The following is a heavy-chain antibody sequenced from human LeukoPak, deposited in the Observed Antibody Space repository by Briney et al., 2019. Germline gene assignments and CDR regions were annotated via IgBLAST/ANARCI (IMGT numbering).Heavy chain of an antibody. CDR3: ARHGRGDSGSYFYYFDY. J-gene: IGHJ4*02. CDR1: GASISSYF. Sequence: KPSETLSLTCTASGASISSYFWSWLRQPPGRGLGGTGYIYYSGSTNYILALKSRVTISVDTSKNQFSLKLSSVTAADTAVYYCARHGRGDSGSYFYYFDYGGQGTLVTVSS. D-gene: IGHD1-26*01. V-gene: IGHV4-59*08. CDR2: IYYSGST.